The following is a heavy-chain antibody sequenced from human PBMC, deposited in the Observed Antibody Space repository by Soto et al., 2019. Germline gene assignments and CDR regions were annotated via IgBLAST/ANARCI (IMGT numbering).Heavy chain of an antibody. Sequence: GGSLRLSCAASGFTFSDYYMSWIRQAPGKGLEWVSYISSSSSYTNYADSVKGRFTISRDNSKNTLYLQMNSLRAEDTAVYYCAKALYDSSGYYRGGFDYWGQGTLVTVSS. CDR2: ISSSSSYT. V-gene: IGHV3-11*06. D-gene: IGHD3-22*01. J-gene: IGHJ4*02. CDR1: GFTFSDYY. CDR3: AKALYDSSGYYRGGFDY.